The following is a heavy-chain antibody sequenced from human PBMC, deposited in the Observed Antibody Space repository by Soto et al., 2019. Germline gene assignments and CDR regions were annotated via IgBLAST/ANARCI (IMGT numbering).Heavy chain of an antibody. J-gene: IGHJ4*02. CDR2: IYYSGST. V-gene: IGHV4-31*03. D-gene: IGHD6-6*01. CDR3: ASLIAARNKRFDY. Sequence: SETLSLTCTVSGGSISSGGYYWSWIRQHPGKGLEWIGYIYYSGSTYYNPSLKSRVTISVDTSKNQFSLKLSSVTAADTAVYYCASLIAARNKRFDYWGQGTLVTVSS. CDR1: GGSISSGGYY.